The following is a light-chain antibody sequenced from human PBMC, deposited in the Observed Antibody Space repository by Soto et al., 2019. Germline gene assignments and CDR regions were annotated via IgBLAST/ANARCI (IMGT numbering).Light chain of an antibody. V-gene: IGKV3-11*01. J-gene: IGKJ5*01. Sequence: EIVLTQSPATLSLSPGERATLSCRASQSVSSYLAWYQQKPDQAPMLLIYDASIRATGIPARLSGSGSGTDFTLTISSLEPEDFAVYYCQQRSNWITFGQGTRLEIK. CDR3: QQRSNWIT. CDR1: QSVSSY. CDR2: DAS.